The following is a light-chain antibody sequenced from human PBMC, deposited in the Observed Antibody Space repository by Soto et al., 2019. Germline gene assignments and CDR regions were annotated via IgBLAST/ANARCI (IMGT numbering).Light chain of an antibody. CDR2: AAS. CDR3: QQLNSYPL. V-gene: IGKV1-9*01. J-gene: IGKJ3*01. CDR1: QGISSY. Sequence: DIQLTQSPSFLSASVGDRVTITCRASQGISSYLSWYQQKPGKAPKLLIYAASTLQSGVPSRFSGSGSGTEFTITISSLQPEDFANYYCQQLNSYPLFGPGTKVDIK.